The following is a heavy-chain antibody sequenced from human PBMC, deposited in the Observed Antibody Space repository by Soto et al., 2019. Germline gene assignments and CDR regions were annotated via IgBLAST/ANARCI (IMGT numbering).Heavy chain of an antibody. J-gene: IGHJ3*01. CDR3: ASEYRAYEPHHRVDH. V-gene: IGHV1-46*01. CDR2: INPTGPSK. D-gene: IGHD5-12*01. CDR1: GDTFSRHY. Sequence: QEQLVQSGVEVKKPGASVTISCKASGDTFSRHYIHWVRQAPGQGLEWMGVINPTGPSKSYAQKFQGRVHVTRDTSTSTISMELRSLRSEDTAVYFCASEYRAYEPHHRVDHWGQGTMVTVSS.